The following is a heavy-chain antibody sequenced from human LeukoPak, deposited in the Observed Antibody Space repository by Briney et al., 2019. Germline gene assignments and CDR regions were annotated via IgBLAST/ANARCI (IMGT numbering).Heavy chain of an antibody. CDR3: ARGNSCSGGSCSYYFDY. CDR1: ELPFSSYS. CDR2: ISSSSSYI. D-gene: IGHD2-15*01. V-gene: IGHV3-21*01. Sequence: GESLRLSCAASELPFSSYSMSWVRQAPGKGLDWVSSISSSSSYIYYADSLKGRFTISRDNAKNSLYLQMNSLRAEDTAVYYCARGNSCSGGSCSYYFDYWGQGTLVTVSS. J-gene: IGHJ4*02.